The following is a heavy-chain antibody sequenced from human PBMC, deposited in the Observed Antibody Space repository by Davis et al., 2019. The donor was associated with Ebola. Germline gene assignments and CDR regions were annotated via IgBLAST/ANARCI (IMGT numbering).Heavy chain of an antibody. CDR3: ARTPYCSGGSCYSNPHFDY. J-gene: IGHJ4*02. CDR2: IYHTGNT. Sequence: MPSETLSLTCAVSAGSISSGVYSWSWIRQPPGKGLEWIAYIYHTGNTYYNPSLKSRVTISVDTSKNQFSLKLSSVTAADTAVYYCARTPYCSGGSCYSNPHFDYWGQGTLVTVSS. CDR1: AGSISSGVYS. D-gene: IGHD2-15*01. V-gene: IGHV4-30-2*01.